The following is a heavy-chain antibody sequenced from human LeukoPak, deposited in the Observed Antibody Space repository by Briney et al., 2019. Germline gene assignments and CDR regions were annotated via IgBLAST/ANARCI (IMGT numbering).Heavy chain of an antibody. Sequence: PSETLSLTCTVSGGSISSYYWSWIRQPPGKGLEWIGYIYYSGSTNYNPSLKSRVTISVDTSKNQFSLKLSSVTAADTAVYYCARVSNRGTYFPEDYWFDPWGQGTLVTVSS. CDR2: IYYSGST. J-gene: IGHJ5*02. CDR3: ARVSNRGTYFPEDYWFDP. V-gene: IGHV4-59*01. CDR1: GGSISSYY. D-gene: IGHD1-26*01.